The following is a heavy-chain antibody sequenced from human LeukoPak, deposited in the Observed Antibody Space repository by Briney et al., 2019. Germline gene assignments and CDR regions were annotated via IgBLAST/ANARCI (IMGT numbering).Heavy chain of an antibody. Sequence: SETLSLTCTVSGGSISSYYWSWIRQPPGKGLEWIGYIYYSGSTNYNPSLKSRVTISVDTSKNQFSLKLSSVTAADTAVYYCARALEYSSSIMDYWGQGTLVTVSS. V-gene: IGHV4-59*01. D-gene: IGHD6-6*01. J-gene: IGHJ4*02. CDR1: GGSISSYY. CDR2: IYYSGST. CDR3: ARALEYSSSIMDY.